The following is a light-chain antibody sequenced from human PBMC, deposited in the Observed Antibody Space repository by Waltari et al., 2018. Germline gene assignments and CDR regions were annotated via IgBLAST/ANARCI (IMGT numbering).Light chain of an antibody. CDR3: SSYTSSSPPWL. CDR1: SSDVGGYNY. J-gene: IGLJ3*02. V-gene: IGLV2-14*01. Sequence: QSALTQPASVSGSPGQSITISCTGTSSDVGGYNYVSWYQQHPGKAPKLMIYDVSNRPSGFSNRFSGAKSGNPASLTISGLQAEDEADYYGSSYTSSSPPWLFGGGTKLTVL. CDR2: DVS.